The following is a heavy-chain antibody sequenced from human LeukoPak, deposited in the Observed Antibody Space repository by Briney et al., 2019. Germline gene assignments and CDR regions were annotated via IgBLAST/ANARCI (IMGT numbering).Heavy chain of an antibody. CDR1: GGSISSDY. V-gene: IGHV4-4*07. Sequence: SETLSLTCTVSGGSISSDYWSWIRQPAGKGLEWIGRIYTSGSTNYNPSLKSRVTMSVDTSKNQFSLKLSSVTAADTAVYYCARVQSDSSGYRSAFDIWGQGTMVTVSS. CDR3: ARVQSDSSGYRSAFDI. CDR2: IYTSGST. J-gene: IGHJ3*02. D-gene: IGHD3-22*01.